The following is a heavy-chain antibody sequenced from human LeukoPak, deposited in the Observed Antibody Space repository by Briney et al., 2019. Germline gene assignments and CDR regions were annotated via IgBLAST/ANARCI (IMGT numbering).Heavy chain of an antibody. CDR3: AREEGGYIGKDAFDI. Sequence: SVKVSCKASVGTFSSYAISWVRQALGQGLEWMGGIIPIFGTANYAQKFQGRVTITADESTSTAYMELCSLRSEDTAMYYCAREEGGYIGKDAFDIWGQGTMVTVSS. CDR2: IIPIFGTA. D-gene: IGHD5-12*01. CDR1: VGTFSSYA. V-gene: IGHV1-69*13. J-gene: IGHJ3*02.